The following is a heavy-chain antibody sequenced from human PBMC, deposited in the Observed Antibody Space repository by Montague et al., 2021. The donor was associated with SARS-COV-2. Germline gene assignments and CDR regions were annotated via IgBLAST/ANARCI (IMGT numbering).Heavy chain of an antibody. D-gene: IGHD3-10*01. CDR3: AREISGPDYFDY. CDR1: GGSIRSNY. V-gene: IGHV4-59*01. J-gene: IGHJ4*02. CDR2: IYYSGST. Sequence: SETLSLTCTVSGGSIRSNYWNWIRQPPGRGLEWIGYIYYSGSTNYNPSLESRVTISADTSKNHFSLKLRSVTAADTAVYYCAREISGPDYFDYWGQGTLVTVSS.